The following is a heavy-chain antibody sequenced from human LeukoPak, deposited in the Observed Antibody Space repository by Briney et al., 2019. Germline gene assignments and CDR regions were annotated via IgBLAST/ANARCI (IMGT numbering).Heavy chain of an antibody. CDR3: AKCPQWLRYYGMDV. CDR2: ISDSGGST. CDR1: GFTFSSHA. Sequence: GSLRLSCAASGFTFSSHAMSWVRQAPGKGLEWVSGISDSGGSTYYADSVKGRFTISRDNSKNTLYLQMNSLSVGDTAVYYCAKCPQWLRYYGMDVWGQGTTVTVSS. V-gene: IGHV3-23*01. D-gene: IGHD6-19*01. J-gene: IGHJ6*02.